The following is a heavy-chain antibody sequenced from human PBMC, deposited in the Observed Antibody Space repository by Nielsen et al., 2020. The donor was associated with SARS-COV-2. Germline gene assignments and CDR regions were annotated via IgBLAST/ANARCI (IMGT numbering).Heavy chain of an antibody. Sequence: GESLKISCAASGFIFNHYAMHWVRQAPGRGLEWVASISFDGSNKYFADSVKGRFIISRDNSENTLYLQMNSLRPEDTALYYCARADGDDFWSGYLDYWGQGVLVTASS. D-gene: IGHD3-3*01. V-gene: IGHV3-33*05. CDR3: ARADGDDFWSGYLDY. J-gene: IGHJ4*02. CDR2: ISFDGSNK. CDR1: GFIFNHYA.